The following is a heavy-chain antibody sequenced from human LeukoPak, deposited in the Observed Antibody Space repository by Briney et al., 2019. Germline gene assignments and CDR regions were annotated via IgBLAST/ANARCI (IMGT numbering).Heavy chain of an antibody. Sequence: ASVKVSCKASGYTFTAQYIHWVRQAPGQGLEWMGWINPNSSGTNYAQKFQGRVTMTRDTSISTAYMELSRLRSDDTAVYYCARDVNSGSYYGYWGQGTLVTVSS. J-gene: IGHJ4*02. CDR3: ARDVNSGSYYGY. D-gene: IGHD1-26*01. CDR2: INPNSSGT. V-gene: IGHV1-2*02. CDR1: GYTFTAQY.